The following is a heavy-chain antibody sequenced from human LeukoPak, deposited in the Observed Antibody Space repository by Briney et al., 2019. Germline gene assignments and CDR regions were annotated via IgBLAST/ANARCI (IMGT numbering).Heavy chain of an antibody. J-gene: IGHJ3*02. V-gene: IGHV4-4*07. D-gene: IGHD3-22*01. CDR2: IYTSGST. Sequence: SETLSLTCTVSGGSISSYYWSWIRQPAGKGLEWIGRIYTSGSTNYNPSLKSRVTMSVDTSKNQFSLKLSSVTAADTAVYYCAREYDSSGYCWNAFDIWGQGTMVTVPS. CDR3: AREYDSSGYCWNAFDI. CDR1: GGSISSYY.